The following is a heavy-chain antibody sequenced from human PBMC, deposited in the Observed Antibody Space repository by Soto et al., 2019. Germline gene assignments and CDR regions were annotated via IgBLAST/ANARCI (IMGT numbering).Heavy chain of an antibody. CDR2: IIPTLGVP. V-gene: IGHV1-69*02. D-gene: IGHD2-15*01. Sequence: QVQLVQSGAEVKYPGSSVKVSCKASGGSFSSYTLSWVRQAPGQGLEWMGRIIPTLGVPNYAHKFQDRVTITADKTTSTAYMELSSLPSDDTAVYYCAGGGSIGRRPGIYYWGQGTLVTVSS. J-gene: IGHJ4*02. CDR3: AGGGSIGRRPGIYY. CDR1: GGSFSSYT.